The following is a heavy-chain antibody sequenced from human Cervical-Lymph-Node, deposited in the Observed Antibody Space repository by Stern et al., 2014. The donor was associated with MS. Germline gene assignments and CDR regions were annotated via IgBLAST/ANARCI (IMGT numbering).Heavy chain of an antibody. Sequence: QVQLLQPGSELKKPGASVKVSCKASGYTFSHYALNWVRQAPGQGLEWMGWIRTDTGNPTYAQGFTGRFVFSLDSSVSTAYLQISSLKAEDTAVYYCARESGESSTHDAFDIWGQGTMVTVSS. CDR2: IRTDTGNP. V-gene: IGHV7-4-1*02. J-gene: IGHJ3*02. CDR3: ARESGESSTHDAFDI. D-gene: IGHD2-2*01. CDR1: GYTFSHYA.